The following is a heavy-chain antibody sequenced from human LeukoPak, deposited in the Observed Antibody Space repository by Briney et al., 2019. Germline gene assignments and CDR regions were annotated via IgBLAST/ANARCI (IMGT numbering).Heavy chain of an antibody. CDR1: GFTFDDYA. CDR3: AKAIIDYGDYVHGMDV. D-gene: IGHD4-17*01. V-gene: IGHV3-9*01. Sequence: GGSLRLSCAASGFTFDDYAMHWVRQAPGKGLEWVSGISWNSGSIGYADSVKGRFAISRDNAKNSLYLQMNSLRAEDTALYYCAKAIIDYGDYVHGMDVWGQGTTVTVSS. J-gene: IGHJ6*02. CDR2: ISWNSGSI.